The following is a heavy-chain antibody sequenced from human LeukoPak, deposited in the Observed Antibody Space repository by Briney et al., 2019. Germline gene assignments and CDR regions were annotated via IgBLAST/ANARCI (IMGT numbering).Heavy chain of an antibody. J-gene: IGHJ4*02. Sequence: GASVKVSCKVSGYTLTELSMHWVRQAPGKGLEWMGGFDSEDGETIYAQKFQGRVTMTEDTSTDTAYMELSSLRSEDTAVYYCATDPYYYDSTTTFSDYWGQGTLVTVSS. CDR2: FDSEDGET. D-gene: IGHD3-22*01. CDR3: ATDPYYYDSTTTFSDY. V-gene: IGHV1-24*01. CDR1: GYTLTELS.